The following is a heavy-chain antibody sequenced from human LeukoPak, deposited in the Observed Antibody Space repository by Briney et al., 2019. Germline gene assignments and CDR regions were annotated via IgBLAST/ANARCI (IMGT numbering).Heavy chain of an antibody. J-gene: IGHJ6*03. D-gene: IGHD6-13*01. V-gene: IGHV1-46*01. Sequence: ASVKVSCKASGYTFTSYYMHWVRQAPGQGLEWMGIINPSGGSTSYAQKFQGRVTMTRDMSTSTVYMELRSLRSDDTAVYYCARSYSSTWYSYYYYMDVWGKGTTVTVSS. CDR1: GYTFTSYY. CDR3: ARSYSSTWYSYYYYMDV. CDR2: INPSGGST.